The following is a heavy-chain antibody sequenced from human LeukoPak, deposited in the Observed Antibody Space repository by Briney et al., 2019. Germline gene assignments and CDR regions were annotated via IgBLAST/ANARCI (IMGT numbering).Heavy chain of an antibody. D-gene: IGHD6-6*01. CDR2: ISSKGGST. CDR1: GFTFSSYA. Sequence: GGSLRLSCAACGFTFSSYAMHWVRQAPGKGLEYVLAISSKGGSTYYANSVKDRFTISRDNSKHTVYLQMGSLRTEDMAVYYCARCASIAAPYSYYMDVWGKGTTVTVSS. CDR3: ARCASIAAPYSYYMDV. V-gene: IGHV3-64*01. J-gene: IGHJ6*03.